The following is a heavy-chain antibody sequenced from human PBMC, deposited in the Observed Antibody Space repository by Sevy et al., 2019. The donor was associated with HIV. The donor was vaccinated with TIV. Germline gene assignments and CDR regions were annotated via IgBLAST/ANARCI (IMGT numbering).Heavy chain of an antibody. Sequence: ASVKVSCKASGYTFTSYGISWVRQAPGQGLEWMGWISAYNGNTNYAQKLQGRVTMTTDTSTSTAYTELRSLRSDDTAVYYCAREGDTAMVTDYYYYGMDVWGQGTTVTVSS. J-gene: IGHJ6*02. CDR2: ISAYNGNT. CDR3: AREGDTAMVTDYYYYGMDV. V-gene: IGHV1-18*01. CDR1: GYTFTSYG. D-gene: IGHD5-18*01.